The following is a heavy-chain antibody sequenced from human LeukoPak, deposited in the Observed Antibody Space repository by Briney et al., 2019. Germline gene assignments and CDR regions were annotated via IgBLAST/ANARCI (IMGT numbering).Heavy chain of an antibody. Sequence: PGGSLRLSCAASGFTFSSYAMSWVRQAPGKGLEWVSAISGSGGSTYYADSVKGRFTISRDNSKNTLYLQMNSLRAEDTAVYYCAKVSGRAARIFGSDYWGQGTWSPSPQ. J-gene: IGHJ4*02. CDR2: ISGSGGST. D-gene: IGHD6-6*01. V-gene: IGHV3-23*01. CDR3: AKVSGRAARIFGSDY. CDR1: GFTFSSYA.